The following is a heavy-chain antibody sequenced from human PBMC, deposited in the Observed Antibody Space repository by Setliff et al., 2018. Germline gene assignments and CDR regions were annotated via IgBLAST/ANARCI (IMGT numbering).Heavy chain of an antibody. J-gene: IGHJ6*03. Sequence: SETLSLTCTVSGGSLSSYNYWSWIRQPAGKGLEWIGQIYTDGSTNYNPSLKSRVTISVDKSKDQFSLKLSSVTAADTAVYYCARVSGFSYMDVWGKGTTVTVSS. V-gene: IGHV4-61*09. CDR2: IYTDGST. CDR3: ARVSGFSYMDV. D-gene: IGHD3-3*01. CDR1: GGSLSSYNY.